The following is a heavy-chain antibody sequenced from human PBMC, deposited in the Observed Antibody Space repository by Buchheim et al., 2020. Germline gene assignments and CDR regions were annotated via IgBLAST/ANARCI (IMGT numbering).Heavy chain of an antibody. J-gene: IGHJ5*02. Sequence: QLQLQESGPGLVKPSETLSLTCTVSGGSISSSSYYWGWIRQPPGKGLEWIGSIYYSGSTYYNPSLKSRVTISVATSKNQFSLKLSSVTAADTAVYYCARDHSNYDFWSGYRGWFDPWGQGTL. CDR3: ARDHSNYDFWSGYRGWFDP. CDR2: IYYSGST. CDR1: GGSISSSSYY. V-gene: IGHV4-39*07. D-gene: IGHD3-3*01.